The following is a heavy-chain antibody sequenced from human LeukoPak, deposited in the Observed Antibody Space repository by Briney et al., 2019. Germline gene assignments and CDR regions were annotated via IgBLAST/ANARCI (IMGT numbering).Heavy chain of an antibody. CDR3: ARDESAGPFYYYMDV. Sequence: SETLSHTCTVSGGSISSYYWSWIRQPAGKGLEWIGRIYTSGSTNYNPSLRSRVTMSVDTSKNQFSLKLSSVTAADTAVYYCARDESAGPFYYYMDVWGKGTTVTVSS. V-gene: IGHV4-4*07. J-gene: IGHJ6*03. CDR1: GGSISSYY. CDR2: IYTSGST.